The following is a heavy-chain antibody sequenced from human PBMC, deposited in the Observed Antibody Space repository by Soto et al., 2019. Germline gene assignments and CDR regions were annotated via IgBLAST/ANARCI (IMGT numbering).Heavy chain of an antibody. CDR3: VSLWSVTGSKDY. CDR2: IRDKVHSYTT. CDR1: GLTFSDHY. J-gene: IGHJ4*02. Sequence: EVQLVESGGGLVQPGGSLRLSCAVSGLTFSDHYMGWVRQAPGKGLDWVGRIRDKVHSYTTQYAASVKGRFTISRDDSRNSLYLEMNSLKMEDTAVFYCVSLWSVTGSKDYWGRGTLVTVSS. V-gene: IGHV3-72*01. D-gene: IGHD1-20*01.